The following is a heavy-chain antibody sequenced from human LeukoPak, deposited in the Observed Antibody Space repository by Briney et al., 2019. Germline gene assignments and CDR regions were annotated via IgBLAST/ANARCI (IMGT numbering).Heavy chain of an antibody. CDR3: ARDTGGGYSCYDC. CDR1: GFTFNDYG. J-gene: IGHJ4*02. CDR2: IKQDGSEK. D-gene: IGHD5-18*01. V-gene: IGHV3-7*01. Sequence: GGSLRLSCAASGFTFNDYGMHWVRQAPGKGLEWVANIKQDGSEKYYVDSVKGRFTISRDNAKNSLYLQMNSLRAEDTTVYYCARDTGGGYSCYDCWGQGTLVTVSS.